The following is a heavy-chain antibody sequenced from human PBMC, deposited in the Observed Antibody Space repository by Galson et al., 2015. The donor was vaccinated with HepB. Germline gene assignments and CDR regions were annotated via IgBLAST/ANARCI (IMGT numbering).Heavy chain of an antibody. V-gene: IGHV3-74*01. CDR2: INFDGSTT. J-gene: IGHJ4*02. Sequence: SLRLSCAASGFTFSSYWMHWVRQVPGKGLVWVSRINFDGSTTRYAESVKGRFTISRDNAKNTLYLQMNSLRAEDTAVYYCARDHNYDRSGSDYWGQGTLVTVSS. D-gene: IGHD3-22*01. CDR1: GFTFSSYW. CDR3: ARDHNYDRSGSDY.